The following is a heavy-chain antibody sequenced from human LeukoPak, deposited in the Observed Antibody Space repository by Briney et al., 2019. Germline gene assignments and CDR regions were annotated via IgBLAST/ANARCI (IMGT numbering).Heavy chain of an antibody. Sequence: PSETLSLTCTVSGGSISSYYWSWIRQPPGKGLEWIGYIYYSGSTNYNPSLKSRVTISVDTSKNQFSLKLSSVTAADTAVYYCAVAGIYDSFDYWGQGTLVTVSS. D-gene: IGHD3-22*01. CDR3: AVAGIYDSFDY. J-gene: IGHJ4*02. CDR2: IYYSGST. V-gene: IGHV4-59*01. CDR1: GGSISSYY.